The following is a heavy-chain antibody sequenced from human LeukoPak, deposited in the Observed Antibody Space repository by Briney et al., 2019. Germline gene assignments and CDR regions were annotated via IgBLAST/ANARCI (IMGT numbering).Heavy chain of an antibody. CDR2: TSYDGTNT. V-gene: IGHV3-30*04. CDR1: GFTFSTYT. J-gene: IGHJ6*02. D-gene: IGHD2-2*01. Sequence: GSLRLSCAASGFTFSTYTIHWVRQAPGEGLEWVAVTSYDGTNTYYADSVKGRFSISRDNTKNTLYLQMSSLRPDDTAVYYCARGTHQSQSSTLPHYYYGMDVWGQGTTVAVSS. CDR3: ARGTHQSQSSTLPHYYYGMDV.